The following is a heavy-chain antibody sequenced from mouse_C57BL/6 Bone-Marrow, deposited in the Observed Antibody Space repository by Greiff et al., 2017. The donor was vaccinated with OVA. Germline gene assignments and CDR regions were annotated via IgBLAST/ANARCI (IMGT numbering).Heavy chain of an antibody. J-gene: IGHJ3*01. CDR2: T. CDR3: ARVGAYYSKSWFAY. D-gene: IGHD2-5*01. V-gene: IGHV1-26*01. Sequence: TSYNQKFKGKATLTVDKSSSTAYMELRSLTSEDSAVYYCARVGAYYSKSWFAYWGQGTLVTVSA.